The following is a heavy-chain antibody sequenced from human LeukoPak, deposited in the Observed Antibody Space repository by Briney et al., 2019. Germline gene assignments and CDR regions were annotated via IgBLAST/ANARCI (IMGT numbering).Heavy chain of an antibody. V-gene: IGHV3-23*01. Sequence: HPGGSLRLSCAASGFTFSSYDMSWVRQAPGKGLEWVSAISGSGGSTYYADSVKGRFTISRDNSKNTLYLQMNSLRAEDTAVYYCAKSPLVVVAELYYFDYWGQGTLVTVSS. J-gene: IGHJ4*02. CDR1: GFTFSSYD. D-gene: IGHD2-15*01. CDR3: AKSPLVVVAELYYFDY. CDR2: ISGSGGST.